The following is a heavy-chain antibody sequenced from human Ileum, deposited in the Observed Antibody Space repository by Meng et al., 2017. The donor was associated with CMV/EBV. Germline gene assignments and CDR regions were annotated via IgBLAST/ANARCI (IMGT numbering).Heavy chain of an antibody. CDR3: ATYIDGYNALNI. CDR2: ITTSPTYI. CDR1: GFTFSTYT. J-gene: IGHJ3*02. V-gene: IGHV3-21*06. Sequence: CAASGFTFSTYTMNWVRQAPGKGLEWVSSITTSPTYIYYADSVKGRFTISRDNANNSLSLQMNSLRAEDTAVYYCATYIDGYNALNIWGQGTMVTVSS. D-gene: IGHD5-24*01.